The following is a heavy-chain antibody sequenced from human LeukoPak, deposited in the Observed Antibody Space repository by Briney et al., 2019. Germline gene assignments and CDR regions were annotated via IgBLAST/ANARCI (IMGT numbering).Heavy chain of an antibody. D-gene: IGHD3-22*01. Sequence: GGSLRLSCAASGFXFSDHYMDWVRQAPGEGLEWGGRTRNKANSYTTEYAASVKVRFTISIDDSKNSLYLQMNSLKTEDTAVYYCARAYERPYYFDYWGQGTLVTVSS. CDR1: GFXFSDHY. CDR3: ARAYERPYYFDY. CDR2: TRNKANSYTT. J-gene: IGHJ4*02. V-gene: IGHV3-72*01.